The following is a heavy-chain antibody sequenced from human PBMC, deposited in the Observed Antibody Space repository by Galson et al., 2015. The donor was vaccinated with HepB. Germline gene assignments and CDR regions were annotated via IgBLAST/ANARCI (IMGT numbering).Heavy chain of an antibody. D-gene: IGHD3-3*01. CDR3: AASGDFWSGRMDY. CDR2: ISYDGSNI. J-gene: IGHJ4*02. Sequence: SLRLSCAASGLIFSSYSMHWVRQAPGKGLEWLAVISYDGSNIYYAESVKGRFTISRDNSKNTVYLEMNSLRAEDTGMYDCAASGDFWSGRMDYWGQGTLVTVSS. V-gene: IGHV3-30*04. CDR1: GLIFSSYS.